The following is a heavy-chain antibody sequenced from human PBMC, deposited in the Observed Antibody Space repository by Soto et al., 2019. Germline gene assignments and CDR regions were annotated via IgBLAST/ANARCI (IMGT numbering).Heavy chain of an antibody. CDR3: ARGIAVAGSYAFDI. V-gene: IGHV3-48*02. Sequence: EVQLGESEGGLVQPGGSLRLSCAASGFTFSSYSMNWVRQAPGKGLEWVSYISSSSSTIYYADSVKGRFTISRDNAKNSLYLQMNSLRDEDTAVYYCARGIAVAGSYAFDIWGQGTMVTVSS. J-gene: IGHJ3*02. CDR2: ISSSSSTI. CDR1: GFTFSSYS. D-gene: IGHD6-19*01.